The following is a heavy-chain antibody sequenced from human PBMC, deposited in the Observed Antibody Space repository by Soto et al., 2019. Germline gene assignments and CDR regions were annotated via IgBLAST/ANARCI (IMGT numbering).Heavy chain of an antibody. D-gene: IGHD4-17*01. J-gene: IGHJ3*02. CDR1: GFTFGNYW. Sequence: DVQLVESGGDLVQPGGSLRLSCAASGFTFGNYWMAWVRQAPGKGLEWVANIRGDGSREYYLDSVRGRFSVSRDNAQESLYLQMTGLRVEDTAVYYCERDVNYGDGTAYYDVFDIWGQGTVVTVSS. CDR3: ERDVNYGDGTAYYDVFDI. V-gene: IGHV3-7*05. CDR2: IRGDGSRE.